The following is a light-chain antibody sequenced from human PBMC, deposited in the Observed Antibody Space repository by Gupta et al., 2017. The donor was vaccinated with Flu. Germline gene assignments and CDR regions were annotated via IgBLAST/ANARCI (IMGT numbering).Light chain of an antibody. V-gene: IGKV1-5*03. CDR3: QQYNSYSYT. Sequence: DIQMTQSPSTLSASVGDRVTITCRASQSISSWLAWYHQKPGKAPKLLIYKASSLESGVPSRFSGSGSGTEFTLTISSLQPDDFATYYCQQYNSYSYTFGQGTKVEIK. CDR2: KAS. J-gene: IGKJ2*01. CDR1: QSISSW.